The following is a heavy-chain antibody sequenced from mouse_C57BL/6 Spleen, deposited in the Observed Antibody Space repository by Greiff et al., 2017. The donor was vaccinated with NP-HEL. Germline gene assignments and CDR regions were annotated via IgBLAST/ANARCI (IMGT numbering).Heavy chain of an antibody. Sequence: EVQVVESGGGLVKPGGSLKLSCAASGFTFSDYGMHWVRQAPEKGLEWVAYISSGSSTIYYADTVKGRFTISRDNAKNTLFLQMTSLRSEDTAMYYCARNHYYGSSHFDYWGQGTTLTVSS. J-gene: IGHJ2*01. CDR3: ARNHYYGSSHFDY. D-gene: IGHD1-1*01. CDR2: ISSGSSTI. CDR1: GFTFSDYG. V-gene: IGHV5-17*01.